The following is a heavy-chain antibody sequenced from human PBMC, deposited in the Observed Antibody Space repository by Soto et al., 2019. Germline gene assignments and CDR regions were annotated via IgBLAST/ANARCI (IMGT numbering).Heavy chain of an antibody. CDR2: IIPIFGTA. D-gene: IGHD6-13*01. CDR1: GGTLSSYA. V-gene: IGHV1-69*13. J-gene: IGHJ5*02. CDR3: AGSYSSSFRNGFDP. Sequence: ASVKGSCKTAGGTLSSYAISWLRQDTGQGLEWMGGIIPIFGTANYAQKFQGRVTITADESTSTAYMELSSLRSEDTAVYYYAGSYSSSFRNGFDPWGKGTLVTAPQ.